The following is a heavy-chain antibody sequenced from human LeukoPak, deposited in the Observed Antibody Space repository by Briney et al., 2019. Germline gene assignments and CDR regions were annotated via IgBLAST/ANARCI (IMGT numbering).Heavy chain of an antibody. CDR3: ARDSHNYGRWYFDL. CDR2: ISYSGST. J-gene: IGHJ2*01. V-gene: IGHV4-59*12. CDR1: SDSMSPFY. Sequence: PSETLSLTCSVSSDSMSPFYWSWIRQPPGKGLEWIGYISYSGSTKYNPSLKSRVTLSVDTSKNQFSLILNSVTAADTAVYYCARDSHNYGRWYFDLWGRGTLVTVSS. D-gene: IGHD3-16*01.